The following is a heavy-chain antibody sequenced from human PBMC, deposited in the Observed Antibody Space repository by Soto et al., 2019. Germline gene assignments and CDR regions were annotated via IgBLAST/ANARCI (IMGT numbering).Heavy chain of an antibody. D-gene: IGHD3-3*01. CDR2: IYYSGST. V-gene: IGHV4-30-4*08. Sequence: SETLSLTCAGYGGSFSGYYWSWIRQPPGEGLEWIGYIYYSGSTYYNPSLKSRVTISVDTSKNQFSLKLSSVTAADTAVYYCGRVDFWSGYTNRFAPWGQGTLVPVS. CDR3: GRVDFWSGYTNRFAP. J-gene: IGHJ5*02. CDR1: GGSFSGYY.